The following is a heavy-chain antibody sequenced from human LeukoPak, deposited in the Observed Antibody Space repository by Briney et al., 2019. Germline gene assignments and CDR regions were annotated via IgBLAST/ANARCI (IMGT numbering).Heavy chain of an antibody. D-gene: IGHD1-1*01. J-gene: IGHJ6*02. CDR3: ARDPAGTSKYYYYYYGMDV. V-gene: IGHV1-2*02. CDR2: XXXXXGGT. Sequence: RXXPGXXLEWMGXXXXXXGGTNYAQKFQGRVTMTRDTSISTAYMELSRLRSDDTAVYYCARDPAGTSKYYYYYYGMDVWGQGTTVTVSS.